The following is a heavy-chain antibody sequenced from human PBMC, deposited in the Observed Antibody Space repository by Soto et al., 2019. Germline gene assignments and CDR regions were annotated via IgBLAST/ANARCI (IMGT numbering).Heavy chain of an antibody. CDR3: ASPLGYCTSTNCYEDY. J-gene: IGHJ4*02. Sequence: SDTLSLTCSVSGGSICSYYWSWIRQPPGKGLEWIGYIYYTGSTNYNPSLKSRVTISVDTSKNQFSLKLSSVTAADTAVYYCASPLGYCTSTNCYEDYWGQGTLVTVSS. CDR2: IYYTGST. V-gene: IGHV4-59*08. D-gene: IGHD2-2*01. CDR1: GGSICSYY.